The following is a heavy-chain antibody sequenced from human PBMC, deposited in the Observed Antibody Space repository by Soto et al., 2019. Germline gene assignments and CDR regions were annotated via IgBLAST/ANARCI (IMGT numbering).Heavy chain of an antibody. CDR1: GYIFTNSA. Sequence: QVQLVQSGAEVKKPGASVKVSCKAFGYIFTNSAMHWVRQAPGQRLEWMGWITAGNGQTKYSEKFRGRVTITRDTSASTVNMQMSSLRSEDTAVYYCARVRNYYDSRGDNNWFDSWGQGTLVTVSS. D-gene: IGHD3-22*01. CDR3: ARVRNYYDSRGDNNWFDS. V-gene: IGHV1-3*01. CDR2: ITAGNGQT. J-gene: IGHJ5*01.